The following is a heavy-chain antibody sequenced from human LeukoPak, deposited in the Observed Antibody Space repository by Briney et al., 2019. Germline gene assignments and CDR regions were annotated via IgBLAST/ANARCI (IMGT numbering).Heavy chain of an antibody. V-gene: IGHV1-2*02. CDR3: ARDRVMATISWFDP. Sequence: ASVKVSCKTSGYTFITNYIHWVRQAPGQGLEWMGWINPNSGGTNYAQKFQGRVTMTRDTSISTAYMELSRLRSDDTAVYHCARDRVMATISWFDPWGQGTLVTVSS. CDR2: INPNSGGT. J-gene: IGHJ5*02. CDR1: GYTFITNY. D-gene: IGHD5-24*01.